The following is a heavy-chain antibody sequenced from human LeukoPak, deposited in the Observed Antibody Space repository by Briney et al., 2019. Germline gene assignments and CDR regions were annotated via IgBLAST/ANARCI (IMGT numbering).Heavy chain of an antibody. V-gene: IGHV3-49*03. D-gene: IGHD2-15*01. CDR3: TRGYCSGGSCYHFDY. J-gene: IGHJ4*02. CDR1: GFTFGDYA. Sequence: GGSLRLSCTASGFTFGDYAMSWFRQAPGKGLEWVGFIRNKAYGGTTEYAASVKGRFTISRDDSKSIAYLQMNSLKTEDTAVYYCTRGYCSGGSCYHFDYWGQGTLVTVSS. CDR2: IRNKAYGGTT.